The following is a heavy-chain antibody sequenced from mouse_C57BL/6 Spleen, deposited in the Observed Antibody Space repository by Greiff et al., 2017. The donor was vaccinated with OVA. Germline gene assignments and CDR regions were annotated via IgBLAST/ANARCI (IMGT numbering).Heavy chain of an antibody. Sequence: QVQLQQPGAELVRPGSSVKLSCKASGYTFTSYWMHRVKQRPIQGLEWIGNIDPSDSETHYNQKFKDKATLTVDKSSSTAYMQLSSLTSEDSAVYYCARWDSNFEDYWGQGTTLTVSS. D-gene: IGHD2-5*01. V-gene: IGHV1-52*01. CDR3: ARWDSNFEDY. CDR1: GYTFTSYW. CDR2: IDPSDSET. J-gene: IGHJ2*01.